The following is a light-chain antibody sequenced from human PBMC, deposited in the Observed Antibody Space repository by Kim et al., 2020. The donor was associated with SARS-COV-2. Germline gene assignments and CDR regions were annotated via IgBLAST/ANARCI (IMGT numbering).Light chain of an antibody. V-gene: IGKV1-39*01. CDR3: QQSYSSPPT. CDR2: GAS. CDR1: QSISSH. J-gene: IGKJ1*01. Sequence: AAIGYRVTSSCRASQSISSHFNWYQKRPGEAPKLLIYGASKLQSGVPSRFSGSGSGTDFTLTISSLQPEDFATYYCQQSYSSPPTFGQGTKVDIK.